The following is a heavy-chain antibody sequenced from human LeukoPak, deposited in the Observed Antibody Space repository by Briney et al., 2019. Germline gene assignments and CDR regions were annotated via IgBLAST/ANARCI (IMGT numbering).Heavy chain of an antibody. CDR3: ARDLSPTIFGVVILDY. V-gene: IGHV3-21*01. D-gene: IGHD3-3*01. CDR2: ISSSSSYI. J-gene: IGHJ4*02. CDR1: GFTFSSYS. Sequence: GGSLRLSCAASGFTFSSYSMNWVRQAPGKGLEWVSSISSSSSYIYYADSVKGRFTISRDNAKNSLYLQMNSLRAEDTAVYYCARDLSPTIFGVVILDYWGQGTLGTVSS.